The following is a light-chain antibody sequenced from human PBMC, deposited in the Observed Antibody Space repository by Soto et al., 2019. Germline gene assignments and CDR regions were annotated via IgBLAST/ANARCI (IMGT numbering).Light chain of an antibody. CDR2: EVS. J-gene: IGLJ3*02. CDR1: SSDVGGYNY. Sequence: QSALTQPASVSGSPGQSITISCTGTSSDVGGYNYVSWYQQHPGKAPKLMIYEVSNRPSGVSNRFSGSKSGNTASLTISGLQAEDEADYYCKSYTSSSTLVFGGGTKVTFL. CDR3: KSYTSSSTLV. V-gene: IGLV2-14*01.